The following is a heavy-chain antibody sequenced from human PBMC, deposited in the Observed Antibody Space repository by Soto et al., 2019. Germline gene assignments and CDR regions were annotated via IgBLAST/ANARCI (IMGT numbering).Heavy chain of an antibody. CDR3: ARDSCTNGVCYFSYYYGMDV. Sequence: HPVGSLRLSCAASGFTFSSYSMNWVRQAPGKGLEWASYISSSSSTIYYADSVKGRFTISRDNAKNSLYLQMNSLRDEDTAVYYCARDSCTNGVCYFSYYYGMDVWGQGTTVTVSS. J-gene: IGHJ6*02. CDR2: ISSSSSTI. V-gene: IGHV3-48*02. D-gene: IGHD2-8*01. CDR1: GFTFSSYS.